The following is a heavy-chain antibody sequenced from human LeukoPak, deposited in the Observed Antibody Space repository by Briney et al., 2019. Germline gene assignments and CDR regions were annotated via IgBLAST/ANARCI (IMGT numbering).Heavy chain of an antibody. D-gene: IGHD1-26*01. CDR3: ARVIGWDEPFDL. J-gene: IGHJ3*01. V-gene: IGHV3-74*01. CDR2: INTDGSST. CDR1: GFTLSNYW. Sequence: GGSLRLSCAASGFTLSNYWIHWVRQAPGKGLVWVSRINTDGSSTNYADSVRGRFTVSRDNAKNTLYLQMNSLRVEDTAVYYCARVIGWDEPFDLWGHGALVTVSS.